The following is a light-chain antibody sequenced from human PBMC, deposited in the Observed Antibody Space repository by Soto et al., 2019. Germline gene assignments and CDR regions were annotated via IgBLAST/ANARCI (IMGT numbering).Light chain of an antibody. V-gene: IGKV1-39*01. J-gene: IGKJ4*01. CDR2: TAS. CDR1: QSISSF. CDR3: QQSYSTPLT. Sequence: DIQMTQSPSSLSASVGDRVTITCRASQSISSFLNWYQQNPGKAPKLLIYTASSLQSGVPSRFSGSGSGTDSTLTISTLQPEDFATYYCQQSYSTPLTFGGGTKVDIK.